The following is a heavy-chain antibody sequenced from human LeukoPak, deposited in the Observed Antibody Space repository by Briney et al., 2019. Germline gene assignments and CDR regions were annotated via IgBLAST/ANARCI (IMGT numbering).Heavy chain of an antibody. V-gene: IGHV4-39*01. J-gene: IGHJ5*02. CDR2: IYYSGTT. CDR3: ARSKDCINNICPNGWFDP. Sequence: PSETLSLTCTVSGGSISSSSYYWGWIRQPPGKGLEWIGTIYYSGTTYYNPSLKSRATIPVDTSKKQLSLRLSSVTAADTAVYYCARSKDCINNICPNGWFDPWGQGTLVTVSS. CDR1: GGSISSSSYY. D-gene: IGHD2-8*01.